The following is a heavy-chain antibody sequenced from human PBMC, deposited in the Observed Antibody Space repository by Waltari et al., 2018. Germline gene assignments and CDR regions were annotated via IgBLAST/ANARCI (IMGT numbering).Heavy chain of an antibody. CDR1: GGSISSYY. J-gene: IGHJ4*02. V-gene: IGHV4-59*01. Sequence: QVQLQESGPGLVKPSEPLSLTCTVSGGSISSYYWSWIRQPPGQGREWIGYIYCSGSTNYNPSIKSRVTIAVDTSKNQFSLKLSSVTAADTAVYYCARDREGYCSGGSCYLSYFDYWGQGTLVTVSS. D-gene: IGHD2-15*01. CDR3: ARDREGYCSGGSCYLSYFDY. CDR2: IYCSGST.